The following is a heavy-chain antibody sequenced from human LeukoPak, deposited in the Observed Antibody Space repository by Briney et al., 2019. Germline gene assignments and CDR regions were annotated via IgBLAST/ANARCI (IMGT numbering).Heavy chain of an antibody. J-gene: IGHJ3*02. CDR2: IYYSGST. CDR3: ARDIDDDGGTLGAFGI. CDR1: GGSISSGDYY. Sequence: SETLSLTCTVSGGSISSGDYYWSWIRQPPGKGLGWIGYIYYSGSTYYNPSLKSRVTISVDTSKNQFSLKLSSVTAADTAVYYCARDIDDDGGTLGAFGIWGQGTMVTVSS. D-gene: IGHD4-23*01. V-gene: IGHV4-30-4*01.